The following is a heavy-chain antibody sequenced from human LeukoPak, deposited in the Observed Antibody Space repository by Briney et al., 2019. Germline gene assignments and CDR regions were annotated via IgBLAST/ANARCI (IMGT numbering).Heavy chain of an antibody. CDR3: ARGLAAAGTPPHFDY. CDR1: GFTFRNYW. J-gene: IGHJ4*02. Sequence: PGGSLRLSCAASGFTFRNYWMHWVRQAPGKGLEYVSTISPDGGTTFYANSVKGRITISRDNSKNTLYLQMGSLRAEDMAVYYCARGLAAAGTPPHFDYWGQGTLVTVSS. D-gene: IGHD6-13*01. CDR2: ISPDGGTT. V-gene: IGHV3-64*01.